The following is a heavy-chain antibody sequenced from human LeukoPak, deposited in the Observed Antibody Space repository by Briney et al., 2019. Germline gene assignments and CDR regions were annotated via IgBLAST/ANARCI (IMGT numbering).Heavy chain of an antibody. D-gene: IGHD3-3*01. V-gene: IGHV1-18*01. CDR3: ARDREWLLPRPSYFDY. CDR2: ISAYNGNT. CDR1: GYTFTSYG. J-gene: IGHJ4*02. Sequence: ASVKVSCKASGYTFTSYGISWVRQAPGQGLEWMGWISAYNGNTNYAQKLQGRVTMTTDTSTSTAFMELRSLRSDDTAVYYCARDREWLLPRPSYFDYWGQGTLVTVSS.